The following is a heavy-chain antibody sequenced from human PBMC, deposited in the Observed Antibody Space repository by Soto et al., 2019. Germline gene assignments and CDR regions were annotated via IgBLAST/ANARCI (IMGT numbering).Heavy chain of an antibody. V-gene: IGHV1-69*01. Sequence: QVQLVQSGAEVKKPGSSVKVSCKASGGSFSSFTISWVRQAPGQGLEWMGGIIPLFGSTNYAQKFQGRVTITADESTSTAYMELNNLRSEDTAVYYRARDRPRLAMTDFIPSGQLDPWGQGTLVTVSS. D-gene: IGHD2-21*01. CDR3: ARDRPRLAMTDFIPSGQLDP. CDR2: IIPLFGST. J-gene: IGHJ5*02. CDR1: GGSFSSFT.